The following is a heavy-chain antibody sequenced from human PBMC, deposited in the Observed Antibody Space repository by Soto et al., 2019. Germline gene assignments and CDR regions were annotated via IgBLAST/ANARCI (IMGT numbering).Heavy chain of an antibody. J-gene: IGHJ6*02. CDR3: ARDTVTTPRSNYYYYYGMDV. V-gene: IGHV3-33*01. CDR1: GFTFSSYG. D-gene: IGHD4-4*01. Sequence: GGSLRLSCAASGFTFSSYGMHWVRQAPGKGLEWVAVIWYDGSNKYYADSVKGRFTISRDNSKNTLYLQMNSLRAEDTAVYYCARDTVTTPRSNYYYYYGMDVWGQGTTVTVSS. CDR2: IWYDGSNK.